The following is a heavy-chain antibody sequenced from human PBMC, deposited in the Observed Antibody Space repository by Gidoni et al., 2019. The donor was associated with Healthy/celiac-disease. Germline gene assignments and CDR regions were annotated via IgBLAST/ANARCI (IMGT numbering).Heavy chain of an antibody. CDR2: IKHSGRT. Sequence: QVQLQPWAAGLLKPAETLSLTSAVYGGSFSGYYWSWIRPPPGKGLEWSGEIKHSGRTNYNRALNSRVTISVDTSKNQFSLKLGSVTAADTAVYYCARGLWADYWGQGTLVTVSS. V-gene: IGHV4-34*01. CDR1: GGSFSGYY. D-gene: IGHD1-26*01. CDR3: ARGLWADY. J-gene: IGHJ4*02.